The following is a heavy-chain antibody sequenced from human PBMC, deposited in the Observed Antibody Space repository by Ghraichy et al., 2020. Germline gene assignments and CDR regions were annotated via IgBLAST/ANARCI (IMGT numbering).Heavy chain of an antibody. CDR3: AKDMGALDSGTYFDY. V-gene: IGHV3-43*01. J-gene: IGHJ4*02. CDR2: INWDGGST. D-gene: IGHD1-26*01. CDR1: GISLNYYN. Sequence: LSLTCEGYGISLNYYNMPWVRMAPGEGMEWVSLINWDGGSTYYADSVKGRFTISRDNRKNSLYLQMNSLTTEDTALYYCAKDMGALDSGTYFDYWGQGTLVTVSS.